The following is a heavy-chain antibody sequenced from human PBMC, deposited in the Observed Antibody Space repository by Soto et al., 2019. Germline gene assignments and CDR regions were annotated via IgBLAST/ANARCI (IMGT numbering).Heavy chain of an antibody. V-gene: IGHV3-23*01. CDR1: GFPFSTYA. D-gene: IGHD1-1*01. CDR3: AKDFVNYNRIYDPFDT. Sequence: GGSLRLSCAASGFPFSTYAMRWVRLASSEGFDWVASIGMDSLYFADSVKGRFTVYRDNSKNTLFLQMDSLRAEDTALFYCAKDFVNYNRIYDPFDTWREGTMVTVS. J-gene: IGHJ3*02. CDR2: IGMDSL.